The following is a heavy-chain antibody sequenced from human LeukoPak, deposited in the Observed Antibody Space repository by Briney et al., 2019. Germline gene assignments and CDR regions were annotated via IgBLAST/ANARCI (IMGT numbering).Heavy chain of an antibody. D-gene: IGHD3-22*01. CDR2: INHSGST. Sequence: SETLSLTCAVYGGSFSGYYWSWIRQPPGKGLEWIGEINHSGSTNYNPSLKSRVTISVDTSKNQFSLKLSSVTAADTAVYYCARGSSSPRRYYDSSGYYLRGAFDIWGQGTMVTVSS. CDR1: GGSFSGYY. J-gene: IGHJ3*02. V-gene: IGHV4-34*01. CDR3: ARGSSSPRRYYDSSGYYLRGAFDI.